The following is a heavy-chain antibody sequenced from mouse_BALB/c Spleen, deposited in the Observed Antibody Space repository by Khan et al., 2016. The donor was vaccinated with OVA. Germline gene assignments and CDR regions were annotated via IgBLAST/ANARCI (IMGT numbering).Heavy chain of an antibody. V-gene: IGHV2-6*02. Sequence: VQLQESGPGLVAPSQSLSITCTISGFSLTTYGVHWVRQPPGKGLEWLVVIWSDGTTNYNSALKSRLTITKDTSQSHVFLKMNSLQTDDTAIYSCAKKTYYGYDAMDYWGQGTSVTVSS. J-gene: IGHJ4*01. CDR3: AKKTYYGYDAMDY. CDR2: IWSDGTT. CDR1: GFSLTTYG. D-gene: IGHD1-1*01.